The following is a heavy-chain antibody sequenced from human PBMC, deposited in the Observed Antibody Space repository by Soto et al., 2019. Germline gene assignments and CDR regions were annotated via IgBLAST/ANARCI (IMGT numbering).Heavy chain of an antibody. CDR3: AHKGPEDWPLDY. D-gene: IGHD3-9*01. V-gene: IGHV2-5*02. J-gene: IGHJ4*02. CDR2: IYWDDSK. Sequence: QIPLKESGPTLVRPTQTLTLTCAFSGFSLSTSGVDVRWIRQPPGKALEWLAVIYWDDSKDYTPSLRSRLTTTKATSKNQVVLTITNMDPMDTGTYYCAHKGPEDWPLDYWGQGTLVTVSS. CDR1: GFSLSTSGVD.